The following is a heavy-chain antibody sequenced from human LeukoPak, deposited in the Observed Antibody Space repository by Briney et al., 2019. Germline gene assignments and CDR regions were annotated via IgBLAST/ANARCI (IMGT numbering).Heavy chain of an antibody. V-gene: IGHV3-7*01. CDR1: GFTFSSYW. CDR2: IKQDGSEK. J-gene: IGHJ4*02. CDR3: AKGDYGELFDY. D-gene: IGHD4-17*01. Sequence: PGGSLRLSCAASGFTFSSYWMSWVRQAPGKGLEWVANIKQDGSEKYYVDSVKGRFTISRDNAKNSLYLQMNSLRAEDTAVYYCAKGDYGELFDYWGQGTLVTVSS.